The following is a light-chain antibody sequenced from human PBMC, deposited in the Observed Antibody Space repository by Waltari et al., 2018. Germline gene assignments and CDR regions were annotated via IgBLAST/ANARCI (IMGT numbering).Light chain of an antibody. Sequence: QTVVTQEPSLSVSPGGTVTLTCGLSSGSVSTSYYPSWYQQTPGPAPRPLTYSTNTRSSGVPVRFSGSILGNKAALTITGAQADDECDYHCVLYMGGGIMFGGGTKLTVL. J-gene: IGLJ3*02. CDR1: SGSVSTSYY. V-gene: IGLV8-61*01. CDR2: STN. CDR3: VLYMGGGIM.